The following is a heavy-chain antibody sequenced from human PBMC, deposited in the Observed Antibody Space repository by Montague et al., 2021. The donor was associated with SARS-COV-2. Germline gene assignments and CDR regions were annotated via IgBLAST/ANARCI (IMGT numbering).Heavy chain of an antibody. Sequence: PALVKPTQTLTLTCTFSGFSLSTSGMCVSWIRQPPGKALEWLALIDWDDDKYYSTSLKTRLTISKDTSKNQVVLTKTNMDPVDTATYYCARSFSIFGVVIIPAYFDYWGQGTLVTVSS. J-gene: IGHJ4*02. D-gene: IGHD3-3*01. CDR1: GFSLSTSGMC. V-gene: IGHV2-70*01. CDR2: IDWDDDK. CDR3: ARSFSIFGVVIIPAYFDY.